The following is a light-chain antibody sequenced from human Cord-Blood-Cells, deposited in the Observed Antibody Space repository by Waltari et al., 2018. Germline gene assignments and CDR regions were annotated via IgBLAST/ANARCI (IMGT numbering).Light chain of an antibody. J-gene: IGKJ2*01. V-gene: IGKV1-33*01. CDR1: QDISNY. Sequence: DIQMTQSPSSLSASVGDSVTTTCQASQDISNYLNWYQQKPGKAPKLLIYVASNLETGVPSRFSGSGSGTDFTFTISSLQPEDIATYYCQQYDNLPYTFGQGTKLEIK. CDR3: QQYDNLPYT. CDR2: VAS.